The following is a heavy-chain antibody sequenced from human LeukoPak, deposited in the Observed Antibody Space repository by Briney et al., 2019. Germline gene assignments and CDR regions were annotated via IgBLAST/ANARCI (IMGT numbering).Heavy chain of an antibody. Sequence: ASVKVSCKASGGTFSSYAISWVRQAPGQGLEWMGGIIPIFGTANYAQKFQGRVTITADKSTSTAYMELSSLRSEDTAVYYCARVGGYDYYYYYYMDVWGKGTTVTVS. CDR1: GGTFSSYA. V-gene: IGHV1-69*06. CDR2: IIPIFGTA. CDR3: ARVGGYDYYYYYYMDV. D-gene: IGHD5-12*01. J-gene: IGHJ6*03.